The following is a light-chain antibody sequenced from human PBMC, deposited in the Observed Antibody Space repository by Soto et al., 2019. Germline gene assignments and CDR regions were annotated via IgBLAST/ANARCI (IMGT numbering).Light chain of an antibody. Sequence: AIQMTQSPSSLSASVGDRVTITCRASQVIGNDVAWYQQKPGKAPNLLIYAASSLQRGVPSRFSGSGSGTDFTLTISSLQPEDFATYYCLQDYNYPYTFGQGTKLEIK. CDR2: AAS. V-gene: IGKV1-6*01. J-gene: IGKJ2*01. CDR3: LQDYNYPYT. CDR1: QVIGND.